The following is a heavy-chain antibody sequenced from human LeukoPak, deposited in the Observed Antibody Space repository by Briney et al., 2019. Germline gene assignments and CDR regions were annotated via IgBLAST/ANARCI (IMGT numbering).Heavy chain of an antibody. D-gene: IGHD3-10*01. Sequence: GGSLRLSFAASGFTFSSYGMHWVRQAPGKGLEWVSYISSSSSTISYTDSVKGRFTISRDNAKNSLYLQMNSLRAEDTAVYYCVKDRGTSHFDYWGQGTLVTVSS. J-gene: IGHJ4*02. CDR2: ISSSSSTI. V-gene: IGHV3-48*01. CDR1: GFTFSSYG. CDR3: VKDRGTSHFDY.